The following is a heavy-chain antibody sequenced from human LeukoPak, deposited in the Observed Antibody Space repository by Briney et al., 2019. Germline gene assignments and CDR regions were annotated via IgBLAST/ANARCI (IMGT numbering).Heavy chain of an antibody. Sequence: GASVKVSCKSSGGTFSSYAISWVRQAPGQGLEWMGRIIPILGIANYAQKFQGRVTITADKSTSTAYMELSSLRSEDTAVYYCARDLGLYGGKDYWGQGTLVTVSS. CDR3: ARDLGLYGGKDY. J-gene: IGHJ4*02. V-gene: IGHV1-69*04. D-gene: IGHD4-23*01. CDR1: GGTFSSYA. CDR2: IIPILGIA.